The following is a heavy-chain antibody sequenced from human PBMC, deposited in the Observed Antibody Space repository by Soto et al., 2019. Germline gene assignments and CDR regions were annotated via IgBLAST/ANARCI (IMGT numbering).Heavy chain of an antibody. CDR2: ISSSSSTI. Sequence: EVQLVESGGGLVQPGGSLRLSCAASGFTFSSYSMNWVRQAPGKGLEWVSYISSSSSTIYYAESVKGRFTISRDNAKNSLYLQMNSLRDEDTAVYYCARDRYYGDYGNWFDPWGQGNLVTVSS. CDR1: GFTFSSYS. CDR3: ARDRYYGDYGNWFDP. D-gene: IGHD4-17*01. J-gene: IGHJ5*02. V-gene: IGHV3-48*02.